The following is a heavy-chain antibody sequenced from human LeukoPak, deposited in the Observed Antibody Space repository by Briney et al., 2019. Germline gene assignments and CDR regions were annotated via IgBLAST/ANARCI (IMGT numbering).Heavy chain of an antibody. V-gene: IGHV3-33*08. D-gene: IGHD3-22*01. J-gene: IGHJ4*02. Sequence: PGGSQTLLCSPSGHSLFTYRMHGPRQAPGKGLEGVAIIWYDGNNKYYADSVKGRFTISRDNSKNTLYLQMNSLRAEDTAVYYCARDLYYYDSSGLEFGYWGQGTLVTVSS. CDR3: ARDLYYYDSSGLEFGY. CDR2: IWYDGNNK. CDR1: GHSLFTYR.